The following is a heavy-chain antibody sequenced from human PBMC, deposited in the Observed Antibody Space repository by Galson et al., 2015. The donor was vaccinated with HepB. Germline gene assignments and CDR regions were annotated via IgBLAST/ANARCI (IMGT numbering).Heavy chain of an antibody. CDR3: ARAPSYYDSSGYYYHFDY. V-gene: IGHV4-30-4*07. D-gene: IGHD3-22*01. CDR1: GGSISSGGYS. Sequence: TLSLTCAVSGGSISSGGYSWSWIRQPPGKGLEWIGYIYYSGSTYYNPSLKSRVTISVDTSKNQFSLKLSSVTAADTAVYYCARAPSYYDSSGYYYHFDYWGQGTLVTVSS. CDR2: IYYSGST. J-gene: IGHJ4*02.